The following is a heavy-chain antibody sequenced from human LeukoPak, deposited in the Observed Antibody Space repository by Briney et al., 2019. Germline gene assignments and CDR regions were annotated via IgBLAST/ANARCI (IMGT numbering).Heavy chain of an antibody. V-gene: IGHV4-38-2*02. CDR3: ARRGYLVVVAANAFDI. CDR1: GYSISSGYY. D-gene: IGHD2-15*01. J-gene: IGHJ3*02. CDR2: IYHSGST. Sequence: PSETLSLTCTVSGYSISSGYYWGWIRQPPGKGLEWIGSIYHSGSTYYNPSLKSRVTISVDTSKNQFSLKLSSVTAADTAVYYCARRGYLVVVAANAFDIWGQGTTVTISS.